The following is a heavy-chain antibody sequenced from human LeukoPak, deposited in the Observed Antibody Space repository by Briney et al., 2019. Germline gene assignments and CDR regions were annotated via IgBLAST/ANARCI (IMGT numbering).Heavy chain of an antibody. V-gene: IGHV1-46*01. CDR1: GDTFTSYY. Sequence: ASVKVSCKASGDTFTSYYMHWVRKAPGQGLEWMGIINPSGGSTSYAQKFQGRVTMTRDTSTSTVYMELSSLRSEDTAVYYCARDPDGLGGDYWGQGTLVTVSS. CDR3: ARDPDGLGGDY. J-gene: IGHJ4*02. CDR2: INPSGGST. D-gene: IGHD5-24*01.